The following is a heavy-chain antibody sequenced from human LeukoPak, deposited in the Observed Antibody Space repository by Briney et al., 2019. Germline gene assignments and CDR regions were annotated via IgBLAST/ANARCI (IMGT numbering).Heavy chain of an antibody. CDR1: GFTVSSNY. V-gene: IGHV3-53*01. Sequence: GGSLRLSCATSGFTVSSNYMSWVRQAPGKGLEWVSVIYDSGTTYYADSVKGRFLIFRDTSKNTVDLQMNSLRVEDTAVYYCARDLNYWGQGTLVTVSS. CDR3: ARDLNY. J-gene: IGHJ4*02. CDR2: IYDSGTT.